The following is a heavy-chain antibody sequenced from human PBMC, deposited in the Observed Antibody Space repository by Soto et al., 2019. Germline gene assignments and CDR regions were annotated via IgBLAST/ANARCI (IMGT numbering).Heavy chain of an antibody. Sequence: ASVKVSCKASGYTFTSYDINWVRQATGQGLEWMGWMNPNSGNTGYAQKFQGRVTMTRNTSISTAYMELSSLRSEDTAVYYCATQLRWSSTRTLDYWGQGTLVTVSS. V-gene: IGHV1-8*01. D-gene: IGHD4-17*01. CDR3: ATQLRWSSTRTLDY. CDR2: MNPNSGNT. J-gene: IGHJ4*02. CDR1: GYTFTSYD.